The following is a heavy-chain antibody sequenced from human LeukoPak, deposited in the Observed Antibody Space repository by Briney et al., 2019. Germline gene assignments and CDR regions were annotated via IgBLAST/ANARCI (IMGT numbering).Heavy chain of an antibody. CDR3: AKDLID. CDR2: ISYDGSNK. Sequence: GGSLRLSCAASGFTFSSYGMPWVRQAPGKGLEWVAVISYDGSNKYYADSVKGRFTISRDNSKNTLYLQMNSLRAEDTAVYYCAKDLIDWGQGTLVTVSS. J-gene: IGHJ4*02. D-gene: IGHD3-16*01. CDR1: GFTFSSYG. V-gene: IGHV3-30*18.